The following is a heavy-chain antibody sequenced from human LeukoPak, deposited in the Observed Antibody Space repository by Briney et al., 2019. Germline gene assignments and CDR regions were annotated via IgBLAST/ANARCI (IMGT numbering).Heavy chain of an antibody. V-gene: IGHV4-39*01. CDR1: GGSISSSSYY. CDR3: ARHDSSGPYNAFDV. Sequence: SETLSLTYTVSGGSISSSSYYWGWIRQPPGKGLEWIGTIYDRGSTYYNPSLKSRVTISADTSKNQFSLKLSSVTAADTAEYYCARHDSSGPYNAFDVWGQGTMVTVSS. D-gene: IGHD3-22*01. CDR2: IYDRGST. J-gene: IGHJ3*01.